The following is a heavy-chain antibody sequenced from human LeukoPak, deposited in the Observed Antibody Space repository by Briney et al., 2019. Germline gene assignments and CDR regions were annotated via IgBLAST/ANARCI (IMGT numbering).Heavy chain of an antibody. CDR3: ARAAGGDILTGYYSIDY. J-gene: IGHJ4*02. Sequence: ASVKVSCKASGGTLSSYAISWVRQAPGQGLEWMGGIIPSFGTANYAQKFQGRVTITADESTSTAYMELSSLRSEDTAVYYCARAAGGDILTGYYSIDYWGQGTLVTVSS. CDR2: IIPSFGTA. D-gene: IGHD3-9*01. CDR1: GGTLSSYA. V-gene: IGHV1-69*13.